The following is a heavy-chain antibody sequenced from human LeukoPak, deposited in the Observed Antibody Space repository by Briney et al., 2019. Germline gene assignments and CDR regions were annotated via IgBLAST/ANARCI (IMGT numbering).Heavy chain of an antibody. V-gene: IGHV3-30*03. D-gene: IGHD1-26*01. CDR3: ASQVGATG. Sequence: GGSLRLSCAASGXTFSSYGMHWVRQAPGKGLEWVAVISYDGSNKYYADSVKGRFTISRDNSKNTLYLQMNSLRAEDTAVYYCASQVGATGWGQGTPVTVSS. CDR1: GXTFSSYG. CDR2: ISYDGSNK. J-gene: IGHJ4*02.